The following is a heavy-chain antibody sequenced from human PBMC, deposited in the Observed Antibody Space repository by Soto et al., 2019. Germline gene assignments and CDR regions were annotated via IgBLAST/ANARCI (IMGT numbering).Heavy chain of an antibody. V-gene: IGHV1-18*04. CDR1: GYTFTNYG. Sequence: QVQLVQSGAEVKKPGASVRVSCKASGYTFTNYGISWVRQAPGQGLEWMGWVGPYNGNTDHAQNFQGRVTMTTDPSTNTAYMELGSLRSDDTALYYCARCYCSLGSCYTCWHFDLWGRGTLVTVSS. D-gene: IGHD2-15*01. CDR2: VGPYNGNT. CDR3: ARCYCSLGSCYTCWHFDL. J-gene: IGHJ2*01.